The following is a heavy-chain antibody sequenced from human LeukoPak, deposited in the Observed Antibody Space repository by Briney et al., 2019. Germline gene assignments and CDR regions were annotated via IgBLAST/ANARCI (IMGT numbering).Heavy chain of an antibody. Sequence: SETLSLTCAVSGGSFSSYSLTWTWIRQTPGQGLEWIVSIIDTGNIHHTPAVDSRANKDMDTGKNRFSLKLTPVTGAKTAVYYCAGGHYPPRWYFDLWGRGTRVTVSS. CDR3: AGGHYPPRWYFDL. CDR2: IIDTGNI. D-gene: IGHD3-10*01. J-gene: IGHJ2*01. V-gene: IGHV4-39*02. CDR1: GGSFSSYSLT.